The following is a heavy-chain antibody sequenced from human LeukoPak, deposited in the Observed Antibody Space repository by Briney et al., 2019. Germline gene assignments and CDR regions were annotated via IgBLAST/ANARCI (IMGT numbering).Heavy chain of an antibody. D-gene: IGHD3-10*01. CDR1: ADSTSTNNYY. V-gene: IGHV4-39*01. CDR2: LHFSGTP. CDR3: TRVVDVCKLGDF. J-gene: IGHJ4*02. Sequence: SETLTLTCTVSADSTSTNNYYWTWIRQPPGKGLAWVGTLHFSGTPYYSPSLNSRVSISVDTSNNQFSLMLKSVTAPDTAVYYGTRVVDVCKLGDFWGQGTLVTVSS.